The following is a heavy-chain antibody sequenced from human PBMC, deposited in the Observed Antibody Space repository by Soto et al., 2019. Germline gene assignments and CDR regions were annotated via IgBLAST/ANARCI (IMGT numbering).Heavy chain of an antibody. CDR1: GYTFTIYA. Sequence: ASVKVACKASGYTFTIYAMHWVLQAPGQRLEWMGWINAGNGNTKYSQKFQGRVTITRDTSASTAYMELSSLRSEDTAVYYCAREDRANRWYFDLWGRGTLVTVSS. J-gene: IGHJ2*01. CDR3: AREDRANRWYFDL. V-gene: IGHV1-3*01. D-gene: IGHD3-16*02. CDR2: INAGNGNT.